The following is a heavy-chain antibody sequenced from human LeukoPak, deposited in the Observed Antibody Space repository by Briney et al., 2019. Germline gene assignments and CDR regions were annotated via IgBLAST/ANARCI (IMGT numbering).Heavy chain of an antibody. D-gene: IGHD6-19*01. V-gene: IGHV4-34*01. CDR1: GDSISSSY. CDR3: ARNAVARDDY. Sequence: SETLSLTCTVSGDSISSSYWSWSWIRQPPGKGLEWIGEINHSGSTNYNPSLKSRVTISVDTSKNQFSLKLSSVTAADTAVYYCARNAVARDDYWGQGTLVTVSS. CDR2: INHSGST. J-gene: IGHJ4*02.